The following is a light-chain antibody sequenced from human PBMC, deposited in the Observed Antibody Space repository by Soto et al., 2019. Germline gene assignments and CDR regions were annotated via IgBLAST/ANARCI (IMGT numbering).Light chain of an antibody. V-gene: IGLV2-23*02. Sequence: QSALTQPASVSGSPGQSITISCTGTSSDVGSHNLVSWYQHHPGKAPKLMIYEVSKRPSGVSNRFSGSKSGNTASLTISGLQAEDDADYYCCSYAGSKDVVFGGGTKLTVL. J-gene: IGLJ2*01. CDR2: EVS. CDR3: CSYAGSKDVV. CDR1: SSDVGSHNL.